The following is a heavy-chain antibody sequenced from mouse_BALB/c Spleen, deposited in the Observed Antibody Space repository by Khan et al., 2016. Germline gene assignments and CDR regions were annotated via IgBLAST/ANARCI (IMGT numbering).Heavy chain of an antibody. CDR2: INPSTGYT. Sequence: QVQLKQSGAELAKPGASVKMSCKASGYTFTSYWMHWVKQRPGQGLEWIGYINPSTGYTAYNQKFKDKATLTAAKSSRTAYMQLSSLTSEDSAVYYCASYYGSSDAMDCWSQGTSVTVSS. J-gene: IGHJ4*01. V-gene: IGHV1-7*01. CDR3: ASYYGSSDAMDC. D-gene: IGHD1-1*01. CDR1: GYTFTSYW.